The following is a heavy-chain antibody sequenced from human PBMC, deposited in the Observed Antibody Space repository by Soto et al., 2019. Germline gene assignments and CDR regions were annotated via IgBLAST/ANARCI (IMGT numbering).Heavy chain of an antibody. J-gene: IGHJ6*02. D-gene: IGHD5-18*01. V-gene: IGHV4-34*02. CDR3: ARGQRNTAMLLSQYYYYGMDV. CDR1: GGSFSGHY. Sequence: QVQLQQWGASLLTPSETLSLTCAVYGGSFSGHYWSWIRQPPGKGLEWIGEINHSGSTNYNPSLKSRVTISVDTSKNQFSLKLSSVTAADTAVYYCARGQRNTAMLLSQYYYYGMDVWGQGTTVTVSS. CDR2: INHSGST.